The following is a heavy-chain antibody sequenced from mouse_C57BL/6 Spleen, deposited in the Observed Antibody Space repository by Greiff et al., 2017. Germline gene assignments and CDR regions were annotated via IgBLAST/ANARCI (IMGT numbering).Heavy chain of an antibody. CDR3: ARPQLNYFDY. CDR2: ISSGGSYT. V-gene: IGHV5-6*01. Sequence: EVHLVESGGDLVKPGGSLKLSCAASGFTFSSYGMSWVRQTPDKRLEWVATISSGGSYTYYPDSVKGRFTIARDNAKNTLYLQMSSLKSEDTAMYYCARPQLNYFDYWGQGTTLTVSS. CDR1: GFTFSSYG. J-gene: IGHJ2*01.